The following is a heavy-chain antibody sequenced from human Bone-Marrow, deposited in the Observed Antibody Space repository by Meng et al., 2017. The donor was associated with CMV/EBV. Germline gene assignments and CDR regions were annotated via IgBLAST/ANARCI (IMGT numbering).Heavy chain of an antibody. CDR2: ISGSGGST. D-gene: IGHD3-3*01. J-gene: IGHJ4*02. CDR3: AKDPVTVTIFGVVTSNYFDY. V-gene: IGHV3-23*01. Sequence: FRGYAMSWVRQAPGKGLEWVSAISGSGGSTYYADSVKGRFTISRDNSKNTLYLQMNSLRAEDTAVYYCAKDPVTVTIFGVVTSNYFDYWGQGTLVTVSS. CDR1: FRGYA.